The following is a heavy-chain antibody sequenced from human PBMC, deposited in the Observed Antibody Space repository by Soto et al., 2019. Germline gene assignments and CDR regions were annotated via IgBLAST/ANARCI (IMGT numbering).Heavy chain of an antibody. CDR1: GFTFSSYA. CDR2: ISGSGGST. CDR3: AKTLRIAVGPIDY. V-gene: IGHV3-23*01. Sequence: GGSLRLSCAASGFTFSSYAMSWVRQAPGKGLEWVSAISGSGGSTYYADSVKGRFTISRDNSKNTLYLQMNSLRAEDMAVYYCAKTLRIAVGPIDYWGQGTLVTVSS. J-gene: IGHJ4*02. D-gene: IGHD6-19*01.